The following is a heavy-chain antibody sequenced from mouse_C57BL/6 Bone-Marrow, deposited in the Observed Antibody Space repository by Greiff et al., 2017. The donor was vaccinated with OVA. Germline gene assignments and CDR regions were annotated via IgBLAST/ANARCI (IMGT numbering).Heavy chain of an antibody. CDR3: ASCCDYDEAWFAY. CDR1: GFNFKNTY. D-gene: IGHD2-4*01. Sequence: VQLKESVAELVRPGASVKLSCTASGFNFKNTYMHWVKQRPEQGLEWIGRIDPANGNTNYAPKFKGKATITADTSSNTAYLQLSSLTSEDTAVYYCASCCDYDEAWFAYWGQGTLVTVSA. CDR2: IDPANGNT. J-gene: IGHJ3*01. V-gene: IGHV14-3*01.